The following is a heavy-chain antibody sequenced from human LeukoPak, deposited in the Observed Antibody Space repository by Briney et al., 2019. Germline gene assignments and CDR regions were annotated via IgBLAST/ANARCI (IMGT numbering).Heavy chain of an antibody. CDR2: IKQDGSEK. CDR1: GFTFSSYW. V-gene: IGHV3-7*01. CDR3: ARGGANYYYYYMDV. D-gene: IGHD2-15*01. Sequence: GGSLRLSCAASGFTFSSYWMSWVRQAPGKRLEWVANIKQDGSEKYYVDSVKGRFTISRDNAKNSLYLQMNSLRAEDTAVYYCARGGANYYYYYMDVWGKGTTVTVSS. J-gene: IGHJ6*03.